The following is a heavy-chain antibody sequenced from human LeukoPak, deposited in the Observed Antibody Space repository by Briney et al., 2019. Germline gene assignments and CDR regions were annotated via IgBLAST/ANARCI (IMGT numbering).Heavy chain of an antibody. Sequence: GGSLRLSCAASEFTFSTYSMDWVRQAPGKGLEWVSSINRDSYIYYADSVKGRFTISRDNAKNSLFLQMNSLGAEDTAVYYCARVIYYHYYYMDVWGKGTTVTVSS. CDR1: EFTFSTYS. J-gene: IGHJ6*03. CDR3: ARVIYYHYYYMDV. V-gene: IGHV3-21*01. CDR2: INRDSYI.